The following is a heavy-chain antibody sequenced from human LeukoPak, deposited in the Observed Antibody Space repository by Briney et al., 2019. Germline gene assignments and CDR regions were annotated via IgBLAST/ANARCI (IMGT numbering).Heavy chain of an antibody. CDR1: GFTFSNHW. Sequence: GGSLRLSCAASGFTFSNHWMRWVRQAPGKGLEWGADIKKDGSEKNEVDSVKGRVTISRDNAKNSLYLQMSSLRAEDTAVYYCARGPSYGSRCDYLDYWGQGTLVTVSS. CDR3: ARGPSYGSRCDYLDY. J-gene: IGHJ4*02. CDR2: IKKDGSEK. V-gene: IGHV3-7*01. D-gene: IGHD3-10*01.